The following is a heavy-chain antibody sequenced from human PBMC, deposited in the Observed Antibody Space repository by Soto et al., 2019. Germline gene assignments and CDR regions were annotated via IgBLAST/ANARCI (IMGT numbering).Heavy chain of an antibody. J-gene: IGHJ4*02. V-gene: IGHV4-34*01. CDR1: GGAFNGYY. D-gene: IGHD3-10*01. CDR2: INHSGTV. Sequence: QVHLQQWGAGLLKPSETLSLTCAVNGGAFNGYYWTWIRQSPGKGLQWIGEINHSGTVDYNPSLKIRVNFSIDTSKKQFSLTLTSVTAADTAVYYCARAGAARVRGSIGGVDYWGQGTLVTVSS. CDR3: ARAGAARVRGSIGGVDY.